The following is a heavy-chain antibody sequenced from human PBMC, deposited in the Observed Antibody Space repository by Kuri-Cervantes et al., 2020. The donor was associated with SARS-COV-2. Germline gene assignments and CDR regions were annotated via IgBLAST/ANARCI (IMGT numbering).Heavy chain of an antibody. CDR1: GYSISSGYY. Sequence: GSLRLSCTVSGYSISSGYYWGWIRQPPGKGLEWIGSIYHSGSTYYNPSLKSRVTISVDTSKNQFSLKLSSVTAADTAVYYCARTALDDRHLDYWGQGTLVTGYS. CDR2: IYHSGST. CDR3: ARTALDDRHLDY. V-gene: IGHV4-38-2*02. J-gene: IGHJ4*02. D-gene: IGHD3-16*01.